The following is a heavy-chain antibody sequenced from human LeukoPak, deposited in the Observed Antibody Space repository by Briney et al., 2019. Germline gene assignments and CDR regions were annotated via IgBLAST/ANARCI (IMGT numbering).Heavy chain of an antibody. D-gene: IGHD3-16*01. J-gene: IGHJ6*03. CDR3: ARHLGEYYYYYMDV. Sequence: SETLSLTCTVSGGSISSSSSSWGWIRQPPGKGLEWIGSIHYSGSTYYNPSLKSRVTISVDTSKNQCSLKLSSVTAADTAVYYCARHLGEYYYYYMDVWGKGTTVTVSS. CDR1: GGSISSSSSS. V-gene: IGHV4-39*01. CDR2: IHYSGST.